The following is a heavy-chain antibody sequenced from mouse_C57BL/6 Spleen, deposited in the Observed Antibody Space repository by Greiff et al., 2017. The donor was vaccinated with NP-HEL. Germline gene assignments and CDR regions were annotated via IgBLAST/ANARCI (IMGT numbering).Heavy chain of an antibody. CDR2: INPNNGGT. V-gene: IGHV1-26*01. J-gene: IGHJ2*01. CDR1: GYTFTDYY. Sequence: VQLKQSGPELVKPGASVKISCKASGYTFTDYYMNWVKQSHGKSLEWIGDINPNNGGTSYNQKFKGKATLTVDKSSSTAYMELRSLTSEDSAVYYCASSVLYYFDYWGQGTTLTVSS. CDR3: ASSVLYYFDY.